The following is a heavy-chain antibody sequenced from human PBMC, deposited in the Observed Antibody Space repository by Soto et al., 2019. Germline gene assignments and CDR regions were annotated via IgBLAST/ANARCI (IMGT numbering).Heavy chain of an antibody. J-gene: IGHJ4*02. CDR1: GYTFTSYA. Sequence: QVQLVQSGAEVKKPGASVKVSCKASGYTFTSYAMHWVRQAPGQRLEWMGWINAGNGNTKYSQKCQGRVTITRDTTASTPYMELSSLRSEDTAVYYCARDLGGWPDYGGQGTLVTVSS. CDR2: INAGNGNT. V-gene: IGHV1-3*01. CDR3: ARDLGGWPDY.